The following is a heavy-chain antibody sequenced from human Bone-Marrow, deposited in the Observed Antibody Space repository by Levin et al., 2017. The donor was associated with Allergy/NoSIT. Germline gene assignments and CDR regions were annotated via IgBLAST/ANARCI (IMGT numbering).Heavy chain of an antibody. CDR3: ARDTAHSSSWYGDAFDI. V-gene: IGHV3-48*01. CDR2: ITSSSSTI. J-gene: IGHJ3*02. Sequence: LSLTCAASGFTFSTYNMNWVRLAPGKGLEWVSYITSSSSTINYADSVKGRFTISRDNVKNFLYLQMNSLRAEDTALYYCARDTAHSSSWYGDAFDIWGLGTMVTVSS. CDR1: GFTFSTYN. D-gene: IGHD6-13*01.